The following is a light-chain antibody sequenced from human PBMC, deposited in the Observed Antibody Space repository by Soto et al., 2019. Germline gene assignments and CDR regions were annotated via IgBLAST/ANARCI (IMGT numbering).Light chain of an antibody. V-gene: IGLV2-11*01. Sequence: QSALTQPRSVSGSPGQSVTISCTGTSSDVGGYNYVSWYQQHPGKAPKLMIYDVSKRPSGVPDRFSDSKSGNTASLTISGLQAEDEADYYCCSYAGSYNVVFGGGTQLTVL. CDR3: CSYAGSYNVV. J-gene: IGLJ2*01. CDR1: SSDVGGYNY. CDR2: DVS.